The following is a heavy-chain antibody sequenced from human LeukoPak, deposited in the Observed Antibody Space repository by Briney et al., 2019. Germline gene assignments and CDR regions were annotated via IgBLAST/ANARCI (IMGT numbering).Heavy chain of an antibody. CDR1: GFTFSSHA. J-gene: IGHJ3*01. CDR3: AREMVIAFGVRALDV. V-gene: IGHV3-64*01. D-gene: IGHD3-3*01. CDR2: ISGNGGTT. Sequence: QARGSLRLSCAGSGFTFSSHAMHWVRQAPGKGLEYVSAISGNGGTTYYVSSVKGRFTLSRDNSKNTMYLQMGSLGADDMAVYYCAREMVIAFGVRALDVWGQGTMVTVSS.